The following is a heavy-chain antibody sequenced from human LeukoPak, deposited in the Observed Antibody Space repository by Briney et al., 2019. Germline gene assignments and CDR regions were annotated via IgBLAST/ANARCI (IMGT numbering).Heavy chain of an antibody. D-gene: IGHD3-16*02. Sequence: GGSLRLSCAASGFTFSSYGMHWVRQPPGKGLEWVAFIRYDGSNKYYADSVKGRFTISRDNSKNTLYLQMNSLRAEDTAVYYCAKDVPQGNTYDYVWGSYRAGYFQHWGQGTLVTVSS. CDR1: GFTFSSYG. V-gene: IGHV3-30*02. J-gene: IGHJ1*01. CDR2: IRYDGSNK. CDR3: AKDVPQGNTYDYVWGSYRAGYFQH.